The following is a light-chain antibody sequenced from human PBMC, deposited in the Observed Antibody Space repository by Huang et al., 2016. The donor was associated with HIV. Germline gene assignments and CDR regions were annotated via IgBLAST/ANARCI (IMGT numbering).Light chain of an antibody. CDR1: QDISNY. J-gene: IGKJ4*01. CDR2: DAS. CDR3: QQYDNLPLT. V-gene: IGKV1-33*01. Sequence: DIQMTQSPSSLSASVGDRVTITCQASQDISNYLNWDQQKPGKAPKLLIYDASNLETGVTSRFSGSGSVTDFTFTISSLQPEDIATYYCQQYDNLPLTFGGGTKVEIK.